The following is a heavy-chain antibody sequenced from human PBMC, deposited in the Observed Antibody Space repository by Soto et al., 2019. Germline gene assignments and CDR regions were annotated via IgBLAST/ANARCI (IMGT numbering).Heavy chain of an antibody. CDR2: INAGNGNT. CDR3: ARFSDDDSSGYYLGY. Sequence: GASVKVSCKASGYTFTSYAMHWVRQAPGQRLEWMGWINAGNGNTKYSQKFQGRVTITRDTSASTAYMELSSLRSEDTAVYYCARFSDDDSSGYYLGYWGQGTLVTVSS. J-gene: IGHJ4*02. CDR1: GYTFTSYA. D-gene: IGHD3-22*01. V-gene: IGHV1-3*01.